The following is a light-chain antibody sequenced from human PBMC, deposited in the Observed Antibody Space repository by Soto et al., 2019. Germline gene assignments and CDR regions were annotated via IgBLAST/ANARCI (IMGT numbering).Light chain of an antibody. CDR2: DAS. V-gene: IGKV3-15*01. CDR3: LQYNDWPRT. CDR1: QSVSNN. J-gene: IGKJ1*01. Sequence: EIVMTQSPATLSVSPGERATLSCRASQSVSNNLAWYQQNPGQAPRLLIYDASTRATGIPARFSGSGSGTEFTLTVSNLQSEDFAVYYSLQYNDWPRTFGQGTKVEIK.